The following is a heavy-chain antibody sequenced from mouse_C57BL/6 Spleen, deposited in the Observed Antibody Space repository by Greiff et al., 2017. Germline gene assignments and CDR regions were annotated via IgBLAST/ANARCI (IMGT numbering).Heavy chain of an antibody. CDR1: GFTFSSYA. Sequence: EVKLVESGEGLVKPGGSLKLSCAASGFTFSSYAMSWVRQTPEKRLEWVAYISSGGDYIYYADTVKGRFTISRDNARNTLYLQMSSLKSEDTAMYYCTRPNYSNFPYYYAMDYWGQGTSVTVSS. J-gene: IGHJ4*01. CDR2: ISSGGDYI. CDR3: TRPNYSNFPYYYAMDY. V-gene: IGHV5-9-1*02. D-gene: IGHD2-5*01.